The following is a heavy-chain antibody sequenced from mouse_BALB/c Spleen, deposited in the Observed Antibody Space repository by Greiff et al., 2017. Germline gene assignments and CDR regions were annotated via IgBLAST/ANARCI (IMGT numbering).Heavy chain of an antibody. D-gene: IGHD2-3*01. CDR3: ARGGIYDGDLAY. CDR2: IDPENGNT. CDR1: GFNIKDYY. J-gene: IGHJ3*01. Sequence: VQLQQSGAELVRPGALVKLSCKASGFNIKDYYMHWVKQRPEQGLEWIGWIDPENGNTIYDPKFQGKASITADTSSNTAYLQLSSLTSEDTAVYYGARGGIYDGDLAYWGQGTLVTVSA. V-gene: IGHV14-1*02.